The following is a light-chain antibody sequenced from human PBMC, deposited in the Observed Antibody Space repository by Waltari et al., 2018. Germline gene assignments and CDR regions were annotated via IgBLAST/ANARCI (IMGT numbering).Light chain of an antibody. J-gene: IGKJ1*01. CDR1: KDINKY. Sequence: DIQMTQSPSAMSASVGDRISITCRASKDINKYLAWFQQQPGKVPRRLIYGASNLQSGVPSRFRGNGSGTEFTLTIRSLQPEDFATYYCLQHDGYPPTFGQGTKVEIK. CDR3: LQHDGYPPT. V-gene: IGKV1-17*03. CDR2: GAS.